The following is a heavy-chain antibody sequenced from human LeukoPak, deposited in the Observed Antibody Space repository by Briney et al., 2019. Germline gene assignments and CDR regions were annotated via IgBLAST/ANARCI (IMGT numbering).Heavy chain of an antibody. D-gene: IGHD3-3*01. V-gene: IGHV3-30-3*01. CDR2: ISYDGSNK. CDR3: ARDSGRYDFWSGSGDY. Sequence: GRSLRLSCAASGFTFSSYAMHWVRQAPGKGLEWVAVISYDGSNKYYADSVKGRFTISRDNSKNTLYLQMNSLRAEDTAVYYCARDSGRYDFWSGSGDYWGQGTLVTVSS. J-gene: IGHJ4*02. CDR1: GFTFSSYA.